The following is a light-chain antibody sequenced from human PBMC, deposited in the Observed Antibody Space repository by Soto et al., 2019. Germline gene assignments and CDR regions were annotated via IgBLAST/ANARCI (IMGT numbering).Light chain of an antibody. CDR1: SSNIGSNY. V-gene: IGLV1-47*01. Sequence: QSVLTQPPSTSGTPGQRVTISCSGSSSNIGSNYVYWYQQLPGTAPKLLIYRNNQRPSGVPDRFSGSKSGTSASLAISGLRSEDEADYFCAAWDDSLRALVFGGGPKLTVL. CDR2: RNN. J-gene: IGLJ2*01. CDR3: AAWDDSLRALV.